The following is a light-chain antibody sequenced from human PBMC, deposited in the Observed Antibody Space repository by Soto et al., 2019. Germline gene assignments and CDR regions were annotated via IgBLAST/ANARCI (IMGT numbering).Light chain of an antibody. CDR1: QSVSRK. V-gene: IGKV3-15*01. Sequence: EIVLTKSPSTLSLSPRERATLSCRASQSVSRKLAWYQQTRGQAPRLLIYGASTRATGVPARFSGSGSGTEFTLTISNLQSEDFAVYHCQQYDKWPRTFGQGTKVDIK. CDR2: GAS. CDR3: QQYDKWPRT. J-gene: IGKJ1*01.